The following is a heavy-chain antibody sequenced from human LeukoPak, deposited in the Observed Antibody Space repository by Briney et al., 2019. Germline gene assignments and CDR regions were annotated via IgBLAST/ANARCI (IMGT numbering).Heavy chain of an antibody. V-gene: IGHV3-20*04. J-gene: IGHJ4*02. CDR2: INWNGGST. Sequence: GGSLRLSCAASGFTFSKYWMSWVRQAPGKGLEWVSGINWNGGSTGYADSVEGRFTISRDNAKNSQYLQMNSLRVEDTALYYCARAQTYGDSRLLLDYWGQGTLVTVSS. D-gene: IGHD2-21*02. CDR1: GFTFSKYW. CDR3: ARAQTYGDSRLLLDY.